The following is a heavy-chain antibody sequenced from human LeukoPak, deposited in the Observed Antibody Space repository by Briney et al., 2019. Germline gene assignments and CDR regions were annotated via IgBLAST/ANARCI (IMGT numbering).Heavy chain of an antibody. CDR2: INSDGSSP. V-gene: IGHV3-74*01. Sequence: PGGSLRLSCAASGFTFSSYWMHWVRQAPGKGLVWVSCINSDGSSPSYADSVKGRFTISRDTSKNTLYLQMNSLRAEDTAVYYCAKGRYYDSGGYPMDYWGQGTLVTVSS. CDR3: AKGRYYDSGGYPMDY. D-gene: IGHD3-22*01. CDR1: GFTFSSYW. J-gene: IGHJ4*02.